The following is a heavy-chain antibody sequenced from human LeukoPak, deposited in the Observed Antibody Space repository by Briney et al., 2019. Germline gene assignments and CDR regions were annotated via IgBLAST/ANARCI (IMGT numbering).Heavy chain of an antibody. V-gene: IGHV3-7*01. D-gene: IGHD3-22*01. CDR1: GFTFSSYW. CDR2: IKQDGSEK. Sequence: PGGSLRLSCAASGFTFSSYWMSWVRQAPGKGLGWVANIKQDGSEKYYVDSVKGRFTISRDNAKNSLYLQMNSLRAEDTAVYYCARDSSYYYDSSGLFDYWGQGTLVTVSS. J-gene: IGHJ4*02. CDR3: ARDSSYYYDSSGLFDY.